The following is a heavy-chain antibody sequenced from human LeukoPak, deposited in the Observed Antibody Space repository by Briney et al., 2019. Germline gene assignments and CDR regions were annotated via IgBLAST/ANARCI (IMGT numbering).Heavy chain of an antibody. V-gene: IGHV4-34*01. CDR3: ARGRGGKWLQSWYYYMDV. J-gene: IGHJ6*03. D-gene: IGHD5-24*01. Sequence: GTLRLSCAASGFTFSSYGMSWIRQPPGKGLEWIGEINHSGSTNYNPSLKSRVTISVDTSKNQFSLKLSSVTAADTAVYYCARGRGGKWLQSWYYYMDVWGKGTTVTVSS. CDR1: GFTFSSYG. CDR2: INHSGST.